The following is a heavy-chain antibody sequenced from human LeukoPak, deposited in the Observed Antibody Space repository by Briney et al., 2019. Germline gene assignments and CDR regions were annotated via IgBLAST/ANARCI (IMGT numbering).Heavy chain of an antibody. J-gene: IGHJ6*03. Sequence: SETLSLTCAVYGGSFSGYYWSWIRQPPGKGLEWIGYIYYSGSTNYNPSLKSRVTISVDTSKNQFSLKLSSVTAADTAVYYCAREGWQAAAGRGRNYYYYMDVWGKGTTVTVSS. D-gene: IGHD6-13*01. V-gene: IGHV4-59*01. CDR3: AREGWQAAAGRGRNYYYYMDV. CDR2: IYYSGST. CDR1: GGSFSGYY.